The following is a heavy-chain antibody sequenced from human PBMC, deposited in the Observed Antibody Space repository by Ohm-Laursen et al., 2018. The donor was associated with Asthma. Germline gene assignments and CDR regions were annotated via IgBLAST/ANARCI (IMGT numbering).Heavy chain of an antibody. CDR1: GGSFSGYY. J-gene: IGHJ5*02. V-gene: IGHV4-34*01. CDR3: ARRYCSGGSCYRRNNWFDP. CDR2: INHSGST. Sequence: GTLSLTCAVYGGSFSGYYWSWIRQPPGKGLEWIGEINHSGSTNYNPSLKSRVTISVDTSKNQFSLKLSSVTAADTAVYYCARRYCSGGSCYRRNNWFDPWGQGTLVTVSS. D-gene: IGHD2-15*01.